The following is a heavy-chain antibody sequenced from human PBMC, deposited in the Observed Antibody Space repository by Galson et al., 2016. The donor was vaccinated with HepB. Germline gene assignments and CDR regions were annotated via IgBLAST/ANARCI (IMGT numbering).Heavy chain of an antibody. V-gene: IGHV3-21*01. Sequence: SLRLSCAASGFTFSSYGMHWVRQVPGKGLEWVSSVNSGGYAVYADSLKGRFTISRDNAKNSVDLQMDSLRSEDTALYYCARGPGSFSYWGQGILVTVSS. CDR3: ARGPGSFSY. D-gene: IGHD1-26*01. CDR2: VNSGGYAV. CDR1: GFTFSSYG. J-gene: IGHJ4*02.